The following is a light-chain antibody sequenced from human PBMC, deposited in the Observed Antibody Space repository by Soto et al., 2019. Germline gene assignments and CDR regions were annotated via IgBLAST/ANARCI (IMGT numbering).Light chain of an antibody. Sequence: IVLTQSPGTLSLSPGERASLSCRASQSVSSNYLAWYQQKSGQAPSLLIYDVSRRATGIPERFSGSGSGTDFTLIISRLEPEDFAVYYCQQYGSSPRTFGQGTKVDI. CDR1: QSVSSNY. CDR3: QQYGSSPRT. V-gene: IGKV3-20*01. J-gene: IGKJ1*01. CDR2: DVS.